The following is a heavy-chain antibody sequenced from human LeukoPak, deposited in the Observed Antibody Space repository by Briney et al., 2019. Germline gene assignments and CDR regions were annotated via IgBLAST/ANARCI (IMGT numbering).Heavy chain of an antibody. CDR1: GDSISSTSYY. V-gene: IGHV4-39*01. CDR3: ASRVYGLGSFNY. D-gene: IGHD3-10*01. Sequence: PSETLSLTCTVSGDSISSTSYYWDGIRQPPGKGLERIGSIYNSVTTYYNPSLKSRVTISVDTSKNQFSLKVSSVTAADTAVYYCASRVYGLGSFNYWGQGTLVTVSS. J-gene: IGHJ4*01. CDR2: IYNSVTT.